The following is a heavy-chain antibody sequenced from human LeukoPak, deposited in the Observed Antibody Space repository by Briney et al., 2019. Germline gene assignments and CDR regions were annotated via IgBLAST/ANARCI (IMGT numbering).Heavy chain of an antibody. CDR1: GYTFTDYY. J-gene: IGHJ4*02. D-gene: IGHD7-27*01. Sequence: GASVKVSCKASGYTFTDYYIHWVRQAPGQGLEWMGGIIPIFGTANYAQKFQGRVTITADESTSTAYMELSSLRSEDTAVYYCARDLRPWGSGPYYFDYWGQGTLVTVSS. CDR2: IIPIFGTA. CDR3: ARDLRPWGSGPYYFDY. V-gene: IGHV1-69*13.